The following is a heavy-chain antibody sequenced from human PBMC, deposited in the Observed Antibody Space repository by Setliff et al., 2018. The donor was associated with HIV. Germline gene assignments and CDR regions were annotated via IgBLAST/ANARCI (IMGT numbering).Heavy chain of an antibody. CDR2: VYTGGST. CDR3: AREDYYYYGMDV. CDR1: GYSISGGYY. J-gene: IGHJ6*02. Sequence: PSETLSLTCAVSGYSISGGYYWSWIRQPAGKGLEWIGLVYTGGSTNYNPSLKSRVTISVDTSKNQFSLKLSSVTAADTAVYYCAREDYYYYGMDVWGQGTTVTVSS. V-gene: IGHV4-61*02.